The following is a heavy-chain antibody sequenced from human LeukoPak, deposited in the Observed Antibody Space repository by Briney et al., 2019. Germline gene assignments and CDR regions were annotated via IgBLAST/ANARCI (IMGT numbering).Heavy chain of an antibody. Sequence: SETLSLTCAVSGGSFSGYYWTWIRQSPGKGLEWIGEINHSGSTNYNPSLTRRVTMSVDTSKSQFSLNLSAATAADTAVYYCARARRGYVRLDYWGQGTLVTVSS. CDR2: INHSGST. V-gene: IGHV4-34*01. J-gene: IGHJ4*02. CDR1: GGSFSGYY. CDR3: ARARRGYVRLDY. D-gene: IGHD5-12*01.